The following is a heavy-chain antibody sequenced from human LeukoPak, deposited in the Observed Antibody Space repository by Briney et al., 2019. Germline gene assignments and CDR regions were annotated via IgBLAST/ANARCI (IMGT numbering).Heavy chain of an antibody. CDR2: ISTSNTYT. CDR3: AKVGSTVSGSLEGFDY. Sequence: GGSLRLSCAASGSTFSDFCMSWIRQAPGKGLEWVSFISTSNTYTNYADSVKGRFTISRDNAKNSLYLKMNSLRAEDTAVYYCAKVGSTVSGSLEGFDYWGRATWSP. J-gene: IGHJ4*02. V-gene: IGHV3-11*06. D-gene: IGHD3-16*01. CDR1: GSTFSDFC.